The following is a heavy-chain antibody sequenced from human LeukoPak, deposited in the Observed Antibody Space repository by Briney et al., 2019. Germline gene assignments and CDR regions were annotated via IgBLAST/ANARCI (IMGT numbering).Heavy chain of an antibody. CDR3: ARVFPWELSHYFDY. J-gene: IGHJ4*02. Sequence: ASVKVSCKASGYTFTGYYMHWVRQAPGQGLEWMGWINPNSGGTNYAQKFQGRVTMTTDTSISTAYMELSRLRSDDTAVYYCARVFPWELSHYFDYWGQGNLVTVSA. D-gene: IGHD1-26*01. V-gene: IGHV1-2*02. CDR1: GYTFTGYY. CDR2: INPNSGGT.